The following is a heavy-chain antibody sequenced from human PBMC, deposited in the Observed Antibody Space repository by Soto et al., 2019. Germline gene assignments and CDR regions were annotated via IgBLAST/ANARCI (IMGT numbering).Heavy chain of an antibody. CDR2: ISAYNGNT. J-gene: IGHJ3*02. Sequence: ASVKVSCKASGYTFTSYGISWVRQAPGQGLEWMGWISAYNGNTNYAQKLQGRVTMTTDTSTSTAYMELRSLRSDDTAVYYCARESGEQQLEPVGPADAFDIWGQGTMVNVSS. CDR1: GYTFTSYG. V-gene: IGHV1-18*01. CDR3: ARESGEQQLEPVGPADAFDI. D-gene: IGHD6-13*01.